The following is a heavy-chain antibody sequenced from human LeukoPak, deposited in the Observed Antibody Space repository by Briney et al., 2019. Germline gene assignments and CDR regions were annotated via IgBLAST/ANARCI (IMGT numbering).Heavy chain of an antibody. J-gene: IGHJ4*02. CDR2: ISSSSSYI. CDR1: GFTFSSYA. D-gene: IGHD2-8*01. V-gene: IGHV3-21*01. Sequence: PGGSLRLSCAASGFTFSSYAMNWVRQAPGKGLEWVSSISSSSSYIYYADSVKGRFTISRDNAKNSLYLQMNSLRAEDTAVYYCARKAAGVLMVYAIGDYFDYWGQGTLVTVSS. CDR3: ARKAAGVLMVYAIGDYFDY.